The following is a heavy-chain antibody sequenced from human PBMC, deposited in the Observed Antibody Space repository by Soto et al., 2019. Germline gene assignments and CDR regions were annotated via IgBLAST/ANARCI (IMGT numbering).Heavy chain of an antibody. Sequence: ASVKVSCKASGYTFTGYYMHCVRQAPGQGLEWMGWINPNSGGTNYAQKFQGRVTMTRDTSISTAYMELSRLRSDDTAVYYCASTIRGYYGSGSYYPWGQGTLVTVSS. CDR2: INPNSGGT. CDR3: ASTIRGYYGSGSYYP. J-gene: IGHJ5*02. D-gene: IGHD3-10*01. CDR1: GYTFTGYY. V-gene: IGHV1-2*02.